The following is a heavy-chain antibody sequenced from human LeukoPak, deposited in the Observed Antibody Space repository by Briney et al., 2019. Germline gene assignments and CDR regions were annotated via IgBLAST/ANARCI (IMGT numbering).Heavy chain of an antibody. CDR3: ARALWFGETFPAY. D-gene: IGHD3-10*01. CDR2: ISSSSSTI. Sequence: GGSLRLSCAASGLTISSYSMNWVRQAPGKGLQWVSYISSSSSTIYYADSVKGRFTISRDNAKNSLYLRMNSLRAEDTAVYYCARALWFGETFPAYWGQGTLVTVSS. V-gene: IGHV3-48*01. J-gene: IGHJ4*02. CDR1: GLTISSYS.